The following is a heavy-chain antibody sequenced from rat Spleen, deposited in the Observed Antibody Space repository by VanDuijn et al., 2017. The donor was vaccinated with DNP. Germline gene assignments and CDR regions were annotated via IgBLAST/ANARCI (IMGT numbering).Heavy chain of an antibody. CDR3: ARHRTIMPYYYAMDA. V-gene: IGHV5-25*01. D-gene: IGHD1-12*01. Sequence: EVQLVESGGGPVQPGRSLKLSCVASGFIFNNYWMTWVRQAPTKGLEWVAYISTGGGSTYYRDSVKGRFTISRDNAKSTLYLQMDSLRSEDTATYYCARHRTIMPYYYAMDAWGQGASVTVSS. CDR2: ISTGGGST. J-gene: IGHJ4*01. CDR1: GFIFNNYW.